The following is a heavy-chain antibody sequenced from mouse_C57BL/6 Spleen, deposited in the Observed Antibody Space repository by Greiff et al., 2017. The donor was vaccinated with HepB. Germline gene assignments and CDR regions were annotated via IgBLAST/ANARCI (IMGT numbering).Heavy chain of an antibody. CDR3: ARGNYYYGSSTWYFDV. V-gene: IGHV1-82*01. CDR1: GYAFSSSW. D-gene: IGHD1-1*01. J-gene: IGHJ1*03. Sequence: VKLQESGPELVKPGASVKISCKASGYAFSSSWMNWVKQRPGKGLEWIGRIYPGDGDTNYNGKFKGKATLTADKSSSTAYMQLSSLTSEDSAVYFCARGNYYYGSSTWYFDVWGTGTTVTVSS. CDR2: IYPGDGDT.